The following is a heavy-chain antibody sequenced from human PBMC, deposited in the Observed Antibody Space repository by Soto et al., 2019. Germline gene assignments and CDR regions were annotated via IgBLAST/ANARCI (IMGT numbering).Heavy chain of an antibody. D-gene: IGHD3-3*01. CDR1: GFTFSSYG. CDR3: AIDPTPTIFGVVPPSGGMDV. CDR2: IWYDGSNK. Sequence: GGSLRLSCAASGFTFSSYGMHWVRQAPGKGLEWVAVIWYDGSNKYYAESVKGRFTISRDNSKNTLYLQMNSLRAEDTAVYYCAIDPTPTIFGVVPPSGGMDVWGQGTTVTVSS. V-gene: IGHV3-33*01. J-gene: IGHJ6*02.